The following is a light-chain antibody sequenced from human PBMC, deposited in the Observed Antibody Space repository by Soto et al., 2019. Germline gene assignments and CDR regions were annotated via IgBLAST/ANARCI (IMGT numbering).Light chain of an antibody. CDR1: SSDVGGYNY. CDR2: DVS. CDR3: CSYAGSYTL. V-gene: IGLV2-11*01. J-gene: IGLJ3*02. Sequence: QSALTQPRSVSGSPGQSVTISCTGTSSDVGGYNYVSWYQQHPGKAPKLTIYDVSKRPSGVPDRFSGSKSGNTASLTISGLPAEDEADYYCCSYAGSYTLFGGGTKLTVL.